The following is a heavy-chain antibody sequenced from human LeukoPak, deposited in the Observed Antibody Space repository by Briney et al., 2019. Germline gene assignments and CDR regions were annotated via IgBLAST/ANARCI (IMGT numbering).Heavy chain of an antibody. CDR1: GFSFSTYE. V-gene: IGHV3-48*03. CDR2: ISSSGSTI. D-gene: IGHD3-22*01. Sequence: PGGSLRLSCAASGFSFSTYEMNWVRQAPGKGLEWVSFISSSGSTIYYADSVKGRFTTSRDNAKNYVYLQMNSPRAEATAVDYYWRDRNKYNYDGSGYPPYWGQGTLVTVSS. CDR3: WRDRNKYNYDGSGYPPY. J-gene: IGHJ4*02.